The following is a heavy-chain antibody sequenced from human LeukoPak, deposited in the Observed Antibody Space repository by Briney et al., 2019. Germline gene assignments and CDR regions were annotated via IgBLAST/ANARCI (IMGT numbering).Heavy chain of an antibody. D-gene: IGHD2-2*01. CDR2: IIPISGTA. CDR1: GGTFSSYA. Sequence: VASVKVSCKASGGTFSSYAISWVRQAPGQGLEWMGGIIPISGTANYAQKFQGRVTITTDESTSTAYMELSSLRSEDTAVYYCARASYGDFGVVPAAPSDAFDIWGQGTMVTVSS. V-gene: IGHV1-69*05. CDR3: ARASYGDFGVVPAAPSDAFDI. J-gene: IGHJ3*02.